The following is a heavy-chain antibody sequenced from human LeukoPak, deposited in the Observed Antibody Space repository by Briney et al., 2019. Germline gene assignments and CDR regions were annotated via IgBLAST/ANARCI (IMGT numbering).Heavy chain of an antibody. CDR1: GFTFSDYY. CDR2: IAGSGSPT. D-gene: IGHD2-15*01. Sequence: PGGSLRLSCAASGFTFSDYYMSWFRQTPGKGLEWTSYIAGSGSPTSYADSVKGRFTTSRDNAEKSLYLQMNSLSAEDTAVYYCAKTLVASPGNTGGPWGQGTLVTVSS. CDR3: AKTLVASPGNTGGP. J-gene: IGHJ5*02. V-gene: IGHV3-11*03.